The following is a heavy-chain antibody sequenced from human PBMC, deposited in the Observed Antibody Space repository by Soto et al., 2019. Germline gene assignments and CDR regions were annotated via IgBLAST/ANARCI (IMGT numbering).Heavy chain of an antibody. J-gene: IGHJ4*02. V-gene: IGHV3-23*01. CDR2: LSGGGLST. CDR1: GFTVSNYA. D-gene: IGHD2-15*01. Sequence: EVQLLESGGDLVQPGGSLRLSCAASGFTVSNYAMSWVRQAPGKGLEWVSSLSGGGLSTYYAGSVKGRFTISRDNSKNTLYLQMNSLRAEDTAVYYCEKIAATYDYWGQGTLVTVS. CDR3: EKIAATYDY.